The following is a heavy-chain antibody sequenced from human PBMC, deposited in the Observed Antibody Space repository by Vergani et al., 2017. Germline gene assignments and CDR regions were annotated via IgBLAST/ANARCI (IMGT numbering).Heavy chain of an antibody. CDR2: ISGSGGST. CDR3: ANDLTLLPAIPYFDY. D-gene: IGHD3-16*01. V-gene: IGHV3-23*01. J-gene: IGHJ4*02. CDR1: GFTFSSYA. Sequence: EVQLLESGGGMVQRGGSLRLSCAASGFTFSSYAMSWVRQVPGKGLEWVSAISGSGGSTHYADSVKGPFTISRDKSKNTLYLQMNSLRAEDTAVYYCANDLTLLPAIPYFDYWGQGTLVTVSS.